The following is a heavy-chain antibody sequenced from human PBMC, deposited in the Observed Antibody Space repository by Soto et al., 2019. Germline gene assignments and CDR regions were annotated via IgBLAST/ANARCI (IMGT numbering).Heavy chain of an antibody. CDR2: INAGNGNT. D-gene: IGHD6-13*01. CDR1: GYTFTSYA. J-gene: IGHJ6*02. CDR3: ARGSIAAAGSYYYSGMDV. V-gene: IGHV1-3*01. Sequence: ASVKVSCKASGYTFTSYAMHWVRQAPGQRLEWMGWINAGNGNTKYSQKFQGRVTITRDTSASTAYMELSSLRSEDTAVYYCARGSIAAAGSYYYSGMDVCGQGTTVTVSS.